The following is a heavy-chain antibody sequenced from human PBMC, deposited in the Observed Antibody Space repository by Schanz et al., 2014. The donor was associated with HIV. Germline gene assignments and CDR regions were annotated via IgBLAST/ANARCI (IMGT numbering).Heavy chain of an antibody. CDR2: ISYDGRNK. CDR1: GFTFSNYG. J-gene: IGHJ6*02. D-gene: IGHD6-19*01. Sequence: VQLVESGGGVVRPGKSLRLSCEPSGFTFSNYGMHWVRQAPGKGLGWVAVISYDGRNKKYGESVKGRFTISRDDSSDTLYLQMNSLRPEDTAVYYCAKSHKHDSSDYYRFYYFGMDVWGQGTTVTVSS. V-gene: IGHV3-30*18. CDR3: AKSHKHDSSDYYRFYYFGMDV.